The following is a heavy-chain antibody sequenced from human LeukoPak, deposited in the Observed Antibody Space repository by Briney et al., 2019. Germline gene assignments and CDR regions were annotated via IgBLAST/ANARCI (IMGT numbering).Heavy chain of an antibody. CDR1: GFTFSSYE. V-gene: IGHV3-48*03. CDR3: ARDTSCSSTSCPPPPYYYYGMDV. Sequence: SGGSLRLSCAASGFTFSSYEMNWVRQAPGKGLESVSYISSSGSTIYYADSVKGRFTISGDNAKNSLSLQMNSLSAEDTAVYYCARDTSCSSTSCPPPPYYYYGMDVWGKGTTVTVSS. J-gene: IGHJ6*04. D-gene: IGHD2-2*01. CDR2: ISSSGSTI.